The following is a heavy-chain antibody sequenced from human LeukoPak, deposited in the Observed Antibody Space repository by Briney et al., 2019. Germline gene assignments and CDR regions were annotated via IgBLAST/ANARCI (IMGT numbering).Heavy chain of an antibody. V-gene: IGHV4-61*02. J-gene: IGHJ4*02. CDR1: GGSISSGSYY. D-gene: IGHD3-9*01. CDR2: IYTSGST. Sequence: SETLSLTCTVSGGSISSGSYYWSWIRQPAGKGLEWIGRIYTSGSTNYNPSLKSRVTISVDTSKNQFSLKLSSVTAADTAVYYCASSNYVILTGYYSPFDYWGQGTLVTVSS. CDR3: ASSNYVILTGYYSPFDY.